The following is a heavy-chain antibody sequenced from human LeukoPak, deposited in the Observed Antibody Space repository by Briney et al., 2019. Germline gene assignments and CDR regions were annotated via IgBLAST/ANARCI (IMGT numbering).Heavy chain of an antibody. Sequence: PGGSLRLSCAASGFTFSSYSMNWVRQAPGKGLEWVSYFSSSSSTIYYADSVKGRFTISRDNAKNTLYLQMNSLRAEDTAVYYCAKDPTYYDFWSGYSYYFDYWGQGTLVTVSS. V-gene: IGHV3-48*01. CDR1: GFTFSSYS. J-gene: IGHJ4*02. CDR3: AKDPTYYDFWSGYSYYFDY. D-gene: IGHD3-3*01. CDR2: FSSSSSTI.